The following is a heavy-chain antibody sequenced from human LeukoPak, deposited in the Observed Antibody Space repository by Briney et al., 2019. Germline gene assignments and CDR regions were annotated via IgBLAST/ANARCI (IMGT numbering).Heavy chain of an antibody. D-gene: IGHD3-10*01. Sequence: GGSLRLSCAASGFTFSSYAMHWVRQAPGKGLERGAVISYDGSNKYYADSVKGRFTISRDNSKNTLYLQMNSLRAEDTAVYYCARATEMVRGVTLGGFHYWGQGTLVTVSS. CDR2: ISYDGSNK. V-gene: IGHV3-30*04. CDR3: ARATEMVRGVTLGGFHY. CDR1: GFTFSSYA. J-gene: IGHJ4*02.